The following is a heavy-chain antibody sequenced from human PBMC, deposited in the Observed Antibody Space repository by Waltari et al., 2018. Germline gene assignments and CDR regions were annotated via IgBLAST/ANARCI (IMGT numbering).Heavy chain of an antibody. CDR2: IYHSGGN. J-gene: IGHJ2*01. CDR3: ARDDYGGNLYWYFDL. D-gene: IGHD4-17*01. V-gene: IGHV4-38-2*02. CDR1: GYSISSGYY. Sequence: QVQLQESGPGLVKPSETLSLTCAVSGYSISSGYYWGWIRQPPGKGLEWIGSIYHSGGNYYNPSLKSRVTISVDTAKNQFSLKLSSVTAADTAMYYCARDDYGGNLYWYFDLWGRGTLVTVSS.